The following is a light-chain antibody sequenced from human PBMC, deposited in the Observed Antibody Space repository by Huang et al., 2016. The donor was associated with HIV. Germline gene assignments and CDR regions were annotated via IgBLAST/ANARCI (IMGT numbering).Light chain of an antibody. V-gene: IGKV3-15*01. J-gene: IGKJ3*01. CDR3: QQYNNFYT. Sequence: EIVLTQSPATLSVSPGERATLSCRASQSVSVSLAWYQQNPGQAPRRLIYVASTRATGVTASFSGIGSGTEFTLTISSLQSEDFAVYYCQQYNNFYTFGPGTRVDIK. CDR2: VAS. CDR1: QSVSVS.